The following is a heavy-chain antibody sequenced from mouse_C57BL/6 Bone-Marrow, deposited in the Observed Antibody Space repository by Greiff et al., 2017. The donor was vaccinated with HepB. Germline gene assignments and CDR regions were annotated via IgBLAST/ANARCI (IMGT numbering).Heavy chain of an antibody. Sequence: EVKLMESGPGLVKPSQSLSLTCSVPGYSITSGYYWNWIRQFPGNKLEWMGYISYDGSNNYNPSLKNRISITRDTSKNQFFLKLNSVTTEDTATYYCARDPLLFFAYWGQGTLVTVSA. J-gene: IGHJ3*01. CDR1: GYSITSGYY. CDR2: ISYDGSN. D-gene: IGHD2-10*01. V-gene: IGHV3-6*01. CDR3: ARDPLLFFAY.